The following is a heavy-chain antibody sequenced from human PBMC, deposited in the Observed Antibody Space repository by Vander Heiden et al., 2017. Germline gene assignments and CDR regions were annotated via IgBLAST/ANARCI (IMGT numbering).Heavy chain of an antibody. CDR2: IIPIFGTA. CDR1: GGTFSSYA. V-gene: IGHV1-69*01. J-gene: IGHJ3*02. D-gene: IGHD2-21*02. Sequence: QVQLVQSGAEGKKPGSSVKVSCKASGGTFSSYAISWVRQAPGQGLEWMGGIIPIFGTANYAQKFQGRVTITADESTSTAYMELSSLRSEDTAVYYCARETYCGGDCHTGDAFDIWGQGTMVTVSS. CDR3: ARETYCGGDCHTGDAFDI.